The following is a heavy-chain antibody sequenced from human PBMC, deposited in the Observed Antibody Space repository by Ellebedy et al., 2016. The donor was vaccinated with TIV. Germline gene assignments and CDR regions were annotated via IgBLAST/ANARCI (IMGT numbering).Heavy chain of an antibody. CDR1: GFTFSHYG. V-gene: IGHV3-33*01. D-gene: IGHD6-13*01. CDR3: ARALDHSTSPPPSY. CDR2: LWYDGSNK. J-gene: IGHJ4*02. Sequence: GGSLRLXXAASGFTFSHYGMHWVRQAPGKGLEWVATLWYDGSNKYYADSVKGRFTISRDNSKNTLYLQMNSLRGEDTAVYYCARALDHSTSPPPSYWGQGTLVTVSS.